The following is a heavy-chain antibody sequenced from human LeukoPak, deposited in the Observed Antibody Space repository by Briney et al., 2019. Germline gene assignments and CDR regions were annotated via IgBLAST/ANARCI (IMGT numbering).Heavy chain of an antibody. J-gene: IGHJ4*02. V-gene: IGHV4-59*08. CDR1: GGPISSYY. D-gene: IGHD3-22*01. Sequence: SETLSLTCTVSGGPISSYYWSWIRQPPGKGLEWIGYIYYSGSTNYNPSLKSRVTISVDTSKNQFSLKLSSVTAADTAVYYCARWAQYYNDSSGGGYFDYWGQGTLVTVSS. CDR2: IYYSGST. CDR3: ARWAQYYNDSSGGGYFDY.